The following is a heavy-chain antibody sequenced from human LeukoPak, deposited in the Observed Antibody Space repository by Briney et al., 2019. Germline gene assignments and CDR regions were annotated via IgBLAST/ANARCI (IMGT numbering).Heavy chain of an antibody. D-gene: IGHD2-8*02. CDR3: AKVLSTGVLDC. CDR2: ISYDGSNK. J-gene: IGHJ4*02. CDR1: GFTFSSYG. Sequence: PGGSLRLSCAASGFTFSSYGMHWVRQAPGKGLEWVAVISYDGSNKYYADSVKGRFTISRDNSKNTLYLQMNSLRAEDTAVYYCAKVLSTGVLDCWGQGTLVTASS. V-gene: IGHV3-30*18.